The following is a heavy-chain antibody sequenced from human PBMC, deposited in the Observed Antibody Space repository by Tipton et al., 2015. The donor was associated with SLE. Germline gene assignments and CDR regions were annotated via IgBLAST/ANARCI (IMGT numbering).Heavy chain of an antibody. CDR2: INHSGST. CDR1: GGSFSGYY. J-gene: IGHJ4*02. V-gene: IGHV4-34*01. Sequence: TLSLTCAVYGGSFSGYYWSWIRQPPGKGLEWIGEINHSGSTNYNPSLKSRVTISVDTSKNQFSLKLSSVTAADTAVYYCARAGDDDYWGQGTLVPVSS. CDR3: ARAGDDDY. D-gene: IGHD7-27*01.